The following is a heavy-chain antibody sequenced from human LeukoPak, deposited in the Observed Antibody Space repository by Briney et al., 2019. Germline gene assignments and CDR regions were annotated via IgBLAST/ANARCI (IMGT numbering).Heavy chain of an antibody. D-gene: IGHD2-15*01. CDR2: ISYDGSNK. J-gene: IGHJ4*02. V-gene: IGHV3-30*18. Sequence: PGGSLRLSCAASGFTFSSYGMHWVRQAPGKGLEWVAVISYDGSNKYYADSVKGRFTISRDNSKNTLYLQMNSLRAEDTAVYYRAKDLAPPQGYGSGIAFDYWGQGTLVTVSS. CDR1: GFTFSSYG. CDR3: AKDLAPPQGYGSGIAFDY.